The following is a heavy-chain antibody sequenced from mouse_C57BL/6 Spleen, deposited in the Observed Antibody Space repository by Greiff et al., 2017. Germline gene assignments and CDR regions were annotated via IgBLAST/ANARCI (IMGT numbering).Heavy chain of an antibody. CDR2: IYPSSGNT. Sequence: QVQLQQSGAELVRPGASVKLSCKASGYTFTSYGISWVKQRTGQGLEWIGEIYPSSGNTYYNAKFKGKATLTADKSSSTAYMELRRLTSEDSAVYFGAREGNSAVVATDDWGQGTTRTVSS. CDR1: GYTFTSYG. V-gene: IGHV1-81*01. CDR3: AREGNSAVVATDD. D-gene: IGHD1-1*01. J-gene: IGHJ2*01.